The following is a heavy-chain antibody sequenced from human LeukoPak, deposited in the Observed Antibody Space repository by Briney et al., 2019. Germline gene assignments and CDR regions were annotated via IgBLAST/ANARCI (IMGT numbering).Heavy chain of an antibody. CDR1: GGAIGNSGYY. Sequence: PSETLSLTCTVSGGAIGNSGYYWGWIRQPPGKGLEWIGSIYYSGSTYYNPPLKSPVTISVDTSKNHFSLKLSSVTAADTAVYYCARGLSWGQGTLVTVSS. J-gene: IGHJ4*02. D-gene: IGHD2-8*01. CDR3: ARGLS. CDR2: IYYSGST. V-gene: IGHV4-39*02.